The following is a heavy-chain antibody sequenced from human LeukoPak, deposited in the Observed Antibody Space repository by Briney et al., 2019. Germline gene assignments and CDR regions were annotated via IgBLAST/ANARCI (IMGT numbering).Heavy chain of an antibody. J-gene: IGHJ6*03. CDR3: PREATVTPYYYYYFYMDG. Sequence: SETLSLTCTVSGGSLSSYYWSWLRQPPGKGLEWIGYIYYSGSTNYNPSLDSRVTISVDTSKNQFSLKLSSVTAADTAAYYCPREATVTPYYYYYFYMDGWGKGTTVTVAS. CDR2: IYYSGST. D-gene: IGHD4-17*01. V-gene: IGHV4-59*12. CDR1: GGSLSSYY.